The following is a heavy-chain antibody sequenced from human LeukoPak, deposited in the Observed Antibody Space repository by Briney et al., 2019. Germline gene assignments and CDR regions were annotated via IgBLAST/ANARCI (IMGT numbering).Heavy chain of an antibody. Sequence: PSETLSLTCTVSGSISSYYWTWIRQPPGKGLEWIGYIYYSGSTNYNPSLKSRVTISLDTSKNRFSLKLSSVTAADTAVYYCARRLKIFGVGAGDAFDIWGQGTMVTVSS. J-gene: IGHJ3*02. CDR1: GSISSYY. CDR3: ARRLKIFGVGAGDAFDI. D-gene: IGHD3-3*01. V-gene: IGHV4-59*01. CDR2: IYYSGST.